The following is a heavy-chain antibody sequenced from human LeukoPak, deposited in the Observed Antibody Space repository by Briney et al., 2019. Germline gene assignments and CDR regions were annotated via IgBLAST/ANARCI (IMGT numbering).Heavy chain of an antibody. Sequence: GASVKVSCKASGYTFTGYYMHWVRQAPGQGFEWMGWINPNSGDTNYAQKFQGRVTMTRDTSISTAHMELSRLRSDDTAVYYRARANPLYCSSTTCPFDYWGQGTLVTVSS. CDR1: GYTFTGYY. D-gene: IGHD2-2*01. J-gene: IGHJ4*02. CDR2: INPNSGDT. V-gene: IGHV1-2*02. CDR3: ARANPLYCSSTTCPFDY.